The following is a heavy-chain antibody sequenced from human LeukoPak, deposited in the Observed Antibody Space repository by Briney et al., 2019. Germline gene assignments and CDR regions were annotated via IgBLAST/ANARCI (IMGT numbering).Heavy chain of an antibody. CDR2: TSSSDAGT. Sequence: PGGSLRLSCAAFGFPLSSYAMSWVRQAPGKGLEWVSATSSSDAGTYHAGSVRGRFTISRDNSKNTLYLQMNSLRVEDAAVYYCARAPVTSCRGAYCYPFDYWGQGTLVTVSS. CDR1: GFPLSSYA. D-gene: IGHD2-21*01. J-gene: IGHJ4*02. CDR3: ARAPVTSCRGAYCYPFDY. V-gene: IGHV3-23*01.